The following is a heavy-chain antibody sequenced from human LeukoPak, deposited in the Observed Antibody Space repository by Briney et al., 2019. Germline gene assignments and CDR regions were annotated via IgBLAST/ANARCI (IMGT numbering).Heavy chain of an antibody. V-gene: IGHV1-69*13. J-gene: IGHJ6*02. CDR2: IIPIFGTA. Sequence: ASVKVSCKASGGTFSSYASSWVRQAPGQGLEWMGRIIPIFGTANYAQKFQGRVTITADESTSTAYMELSSLRSEDTAVYYCARSTGYYYYYYGMDVWGQGTTVTVSS. D-gene: IGHD6-25*01. CDR1: GGTFSSYA. CDR3: ARSTGYYYYYYGMDV.